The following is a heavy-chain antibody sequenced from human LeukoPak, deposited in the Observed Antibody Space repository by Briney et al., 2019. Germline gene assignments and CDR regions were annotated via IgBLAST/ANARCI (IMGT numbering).Heavy chain of an antibody. Sequence: PSETLSLTCAVYGGPFSGYYWSWIRQPPGKGLEWIGEINHSGSTNYNPSLKSRVTISVDTSKNQFSLKLSSVTAADTAVYYCARVAFSYNWFDPWGQGTLVTVSS. D-gene: IGHD2/OR15-2a*01. CDR2: INHSGST. CDR3: ARVAFSYNWFDP. V-gene: IGHV4-34*01. CDR1: GGPFSGYY. J-gene: IGHJ5*02.